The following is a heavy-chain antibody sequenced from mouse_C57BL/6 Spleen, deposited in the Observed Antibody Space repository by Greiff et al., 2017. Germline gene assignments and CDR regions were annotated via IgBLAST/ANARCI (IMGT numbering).Heavy chain of an antibody. D-gene: IGHD1-1*01. J-gene: IGHJ1*03. Sequence: QVQLQQPGAELVKPGASVKLSCKASGYTFTSYWMHWVKQRPGRGLEWIGRIDPNSGGTKYNEKFKSKATLTVDKPSSTAYMQLSSLTSEDSAVYYCARNPITTVAYWYFDVWGTGTTVTVSS. V-gene: IGHV1-72*01. CDR3: ARNPITTVAYWYFDV. CDR1: GYTFTSYW. CDR2: IDPNSGGT.